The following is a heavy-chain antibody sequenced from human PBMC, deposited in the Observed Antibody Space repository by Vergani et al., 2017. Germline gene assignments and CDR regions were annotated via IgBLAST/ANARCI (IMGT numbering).Heavy chain of an antibody. Sequence: QVQLQESGPGLVKPSQTLSLTCTVSGGSISSGSYYWSWIRQPAGKGLECIGHIYTSGNTNYNPSLKSRVTISVDTSKNQFSLKLSSVTAADTAVYYCARTLFYGAGNYYGYWGQGTLVTVSS. CDR1: GGSISSGSYY. V-gene: IGHV4-61*02. CDR2: IYTSGNT. D-gene: IGHD3-10*01. J-gene: IGHJ4*02. CDR3: ARTLFYGAGNYYGY.